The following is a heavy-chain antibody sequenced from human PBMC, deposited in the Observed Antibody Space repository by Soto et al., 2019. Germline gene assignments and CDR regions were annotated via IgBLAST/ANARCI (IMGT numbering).Heavy chain of an antibody. D-gene: IGHD3-22*01. CDR3: ARHIGAYYDNNGYPYFDY. Sequence: PGESLNISCKGSGYSFTSYWISWVRQMPGKGLEWMGRIDPSDSYTNYSPSFQGHVTISADKSISTAYLQWSSLKASDSAMYYCARHIGAYYDNNGYPYFDYWGQGTRVTVSS. V-gene: IGHV5-10-1*01. CDR1: GYSFTSYW. CDR2: IDPSDSYT. J-gene: IGHJ4*02.